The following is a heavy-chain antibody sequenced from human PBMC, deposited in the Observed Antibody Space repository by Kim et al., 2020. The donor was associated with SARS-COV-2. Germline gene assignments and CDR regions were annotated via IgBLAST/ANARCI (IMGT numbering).Heavy chain of an antibody. J-gene: IGHJ4*02. D-gene: IGHD6-19*01. CDR3: AKPHSTHSSGWYVFDY. V-gene: IGHV3-23*03. CDR1: GFTFSSYA. CDR2: IYIGGSST. Sequence: GGSLRLSCAASGFTFSSYAMSWVRQAPGKGLEWVSVIYIGGSSTYYADSVKGRFTISRDNSKNTLYLQINSLRAEDTAVYYCAKPHSTHSSGWYVFDYWGQGTLVTVSS.